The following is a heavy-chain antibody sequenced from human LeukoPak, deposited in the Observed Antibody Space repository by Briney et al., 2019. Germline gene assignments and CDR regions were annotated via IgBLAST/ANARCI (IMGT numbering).Heavy chain of an antibody. CDR1: GGSISSYY. D-gene: IGHD3-22*01. CDR3: ARAPYDSGGYYDYYFDY. Sequence: PSETLSLTCTVSGGSISSYYWSWIRQPPGKGLEWIGYIYYSGSTNYNSSLKSRVTISVDTSKNQFSLKLSSVTAADTAVYYCARAPYDSGGYYDYYFDYWGQGTLVTVSS. CDR2: IYYSGST. V-gene: IGHV4-59*08. J-gene: IGHJ4*02.